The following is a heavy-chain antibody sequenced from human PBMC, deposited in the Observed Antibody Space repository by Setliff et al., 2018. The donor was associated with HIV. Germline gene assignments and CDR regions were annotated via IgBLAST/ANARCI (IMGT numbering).Heavy chain of an antibody. D-gene: IGHD5-18*01. CDR2: IYFSGST. CDR1: GGSFTDIGGSFTDYY. V-gene: IGHV4-39*01. Sequence: SETLSLTCAVFGGSFTDIGGSFTDYYWIWIRQPPGKGLEWIGSIYFSGSTYYNPSLKSRVTISVDTSTNQFSRKLSSVTAADTAVYYCARPRYTYGTPPAFDIWGRGTVVTVSS. J-gene: IGHJ3*02. CDR3: ARPRYTYGTPPAFDI.